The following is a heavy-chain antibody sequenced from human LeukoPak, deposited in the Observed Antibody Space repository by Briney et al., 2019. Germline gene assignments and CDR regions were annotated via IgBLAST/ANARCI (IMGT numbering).Heavy chain of an antibody. D-gene: IGHD6-13*01. J-gene: IGHJ4*02. CDR2: VNQVGNEK. Sequence: PGGSLRLSCAGSGFTFSTYEMNWVRQAPGKGLEWVANVNQVGNEKYYVDSVKGRLAISRDNAKNSLYLQMNSLRADDTAVYYCAIDTSAEKGQQLANWGQGTLVTVSS. V-gene: IGHV3-7*01. CDR1: GFTFSTYE. CDR3: AIDTSAEKGQQLAN.